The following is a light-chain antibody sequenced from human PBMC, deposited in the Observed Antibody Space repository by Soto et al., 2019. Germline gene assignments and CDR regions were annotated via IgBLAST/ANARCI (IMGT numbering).Light chain of an antibody. CDR1: SSDVGGYKY. J-gene: IGLJ2*01. CDR2: EVS. CDR3: SSYAGGSNLV. Sequence: QSALTQPPSASGSPGQSVTISCTGSSSDVGGYKYVSWYQQHPGKAPKLIICEVSKRPSGVPDRFSGSKSGNTASLTVSGLQAEDEADYYCSSYAGGSNLVFGGGTKLTVL. V-gene: IGLV2-8*01.